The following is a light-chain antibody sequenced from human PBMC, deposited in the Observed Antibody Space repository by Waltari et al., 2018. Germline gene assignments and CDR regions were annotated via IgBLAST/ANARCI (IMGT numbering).Light chain of an antibody. CDR1: QSISSW. V-gene: IGKV1-5*03. CDR2: RSS. Sequence: DIEMTQSPSTLSASIGDRVTINCRASQSISSWLAWYQQKPGKAPKLLIFRSSSLESGVPSRFSGSGSGTEFTLTISSLQPDDCAIYYCHQYNSYSPFTFGQGTRLDI. J-gene: IGKJ2*01. CDR3: HQYNSYSPFT.